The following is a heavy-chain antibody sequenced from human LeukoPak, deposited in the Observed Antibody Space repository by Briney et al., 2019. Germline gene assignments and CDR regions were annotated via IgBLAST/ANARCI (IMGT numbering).Heavy chain of an antibody. CDR2: IIPILGIA. J-gene: IGHJ4*02. Sequence: GASVNVSFKASGGTFSSYAISWVRQAPGQGLEWMGRIIPILGIANYAQKFQGRVTITADKSTSTAYMELSSPRSEDTAVYYCARLDTAAYWGQGTLVTVSS. CDR3: ARLDTAAY. CDR1: GGTFSSYA. V-gene: IGHV1-69*04. D-gene: IGHD5-18*01.